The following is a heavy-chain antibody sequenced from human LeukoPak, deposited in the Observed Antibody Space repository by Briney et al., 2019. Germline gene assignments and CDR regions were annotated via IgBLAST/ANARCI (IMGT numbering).Heavy chain of an antibody. CDR1: GGSISSISYY. CDR2: IYFSGST. J-gene: IGHJ6*03. D-gene: IGHD3-10*01. V-gene: IGHV4-39*01. CDR3: ARHVGEGGFGELLTYSYYFYMDV. Sequence: SETLSLTCTVSGGSISSISYYWGWIRQPPGKGLEWIGAIYFSGSTYYNPSLKSRVTISVDTSENQFSLKLSSVTAADTAVYYCARHVGEGGFGELLTYSYYFYMDVWGKGTTVTISS.